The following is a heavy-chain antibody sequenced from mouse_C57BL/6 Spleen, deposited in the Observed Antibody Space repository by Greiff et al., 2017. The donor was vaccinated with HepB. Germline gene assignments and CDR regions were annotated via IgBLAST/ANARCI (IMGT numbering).Heavy chain of an antibody. D-gene: IGHD2-5*01. CDR3: ARRGYSNYTWYAY. CDR2: INPSNGGT. CDR1: GYTFTSYW. V-gene: IGHV1-53*01. J-gene: IGHJ3*01. Sequence: QVQLQQPGTELVKPGASVKLSCKASGYTFTSYWMHWVKQRPGQGLEWIGNINPSNGGTNYNEKFKSKATLTVDKSASTAYMQLSSLTSEDSAVYYGARRGYSNYTWYAYWGQGTLVTVSA.